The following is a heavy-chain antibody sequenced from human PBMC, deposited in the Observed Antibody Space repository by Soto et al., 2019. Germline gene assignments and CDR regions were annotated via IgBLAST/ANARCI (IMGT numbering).Heavy chain of an antibody. CDR1: GFTFSSYS. D-gene: IGHD2-15*01. CDR3: AREPDIVVVVAATASYYYYGMDV. V-gene: IGHV3-21*01. J-gene: IGHJ6*02. Sequence: GGLRLSCAASGFTFSSYSMSLIRQAPGKGLEWVSSISSSSSYIYYADSVKGRFTISRDNAKNSLYLQMNSLRAEGTAVYYCAREPDIVVVVAATASYYYYGMDVWGQGTTVTVSS. CDR2: ISSSSSYI.